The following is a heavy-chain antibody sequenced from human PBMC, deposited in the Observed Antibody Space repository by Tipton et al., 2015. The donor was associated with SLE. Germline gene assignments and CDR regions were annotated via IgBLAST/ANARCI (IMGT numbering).Heavy chain of an antibody. CDR3: ARSWVQTAVDY. Sequence: QSGAEVKKPGEALQISCKTSGYSFTNSWIVWFRHMPGKGLQCMGMIDPGDSETRYNPSFQGHVSMSIDRSTTTAYLQWRSLKASDTAMYFCARSWVQTAVDYWGQGTQVTVSP. CDR2: IDPGDSET. D-gene: IGHD3-10*01. V-gene: IGHV5-51*03. CDR1: GYSFTNSW. J-gene: IGHJ4*02.